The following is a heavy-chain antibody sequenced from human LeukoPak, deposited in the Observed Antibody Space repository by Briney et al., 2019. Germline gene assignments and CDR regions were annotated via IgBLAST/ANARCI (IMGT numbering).Heavy chain of an antibody. CDR1: GFTFSSYW. Sequence: PGGSLRLSCAASGFTFSSYWMGWVRQAPGKGLEWVANIKQDGSEKFYVDSVKGRCTISRDNARNSLYLQLNSLRAEDTAVYYCARVTSSSFDYWGQGTLVTVSS. J-gene: IGHJ4*02. CDR2: IKQDGSEK. D-gene: IGHD6-6*01. CDR3: ARVTSSSFDY. V-gene: IGHV3-7*01.